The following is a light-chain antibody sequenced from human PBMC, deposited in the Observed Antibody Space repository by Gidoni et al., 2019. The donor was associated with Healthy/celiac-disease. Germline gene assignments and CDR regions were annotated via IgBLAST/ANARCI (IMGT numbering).Light chain of an antibody. J-gene: IGKJ5*01. CDR3: QQYNNWLPGT. CDR1: QRVSSN. Sequence: ASQRVSSNLAWYQQKPGQAPRLLIYGASTRATGIPARFSGSGSGTEFTLTISSLQSEDFAVYYCQQYNNWLPGTFGQGTRLEIK. CDR2: GAS. V-gene: IGKV3-15*01.